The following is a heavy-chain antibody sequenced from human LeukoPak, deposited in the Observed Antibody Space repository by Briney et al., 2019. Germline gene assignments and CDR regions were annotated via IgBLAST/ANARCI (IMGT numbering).Heavy chain of an antibody. V-gene: IGHV4-39*01. Sequence: SETLSLTCAVSGGSITSSSYFWGWIRQPPGKGLEWIASIYYSGSTYYNPSLKSRVTISVDTSKKQFSLKLSSVTAADTAVYFCARVVRATRKFDYWGQGTLVTVSS. CDR2: IYYSGST. D-gene: IGHD1-26*01. J-gene: IGHJ4*02. CDR1: GGSITSSSYF. CDR3: ARVVRATRKFDY.